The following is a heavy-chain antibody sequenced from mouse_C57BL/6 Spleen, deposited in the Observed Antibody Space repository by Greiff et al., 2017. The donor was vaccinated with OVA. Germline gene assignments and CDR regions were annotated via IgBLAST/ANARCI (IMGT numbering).Heavy chain of an antibody. CDR3: ARSDGYPLDY. D-gene: IGHD2-3*01. CDR2: ISSGSSTI. V-gene: IGHV5-17*01. J-gene: IGHJ2*01. CDR1: GFTFSDYG. Sequence: EVKLVESGGGLVKPGGSLKLSCAASGFTFSDYGMHWVRQAPEKGLEWVAYISSGSSTIYYADTVKGRFTISRDNAKYTLFLQMTSLRSEDTAMYYCARSDGYPLDYWGQGTTLTVSS.